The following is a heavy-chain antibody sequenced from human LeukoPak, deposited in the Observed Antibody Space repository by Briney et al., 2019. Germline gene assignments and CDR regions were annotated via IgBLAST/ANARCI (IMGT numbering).Heavy chain of an antibody. CDR1: GFTVSTTY. CDR3: ARGTVTAPDY. CDR2: IYTGGST. J-gene: IGHJ4*02. V-gene: IGHV3-53*01. Sequence: GGPLRLSCAASGFTVSTTYMTWVRQAPGKGLEWVSVIYTGGSTYYADSVKGRFTISRDISKNTLYLQMNSLRAEDTAVYYCARGTVTAPDYWGQGTLVTVSS. D-gene: IGHD4-17*01.